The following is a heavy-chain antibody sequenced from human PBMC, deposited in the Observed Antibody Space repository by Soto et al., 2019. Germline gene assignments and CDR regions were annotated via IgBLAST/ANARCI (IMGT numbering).Heavy chain of an antibody. V-gene: IGHV3-30*18. CDR2: MPYDGSNK. D-gene: IGHD4-17*01. CDR1: GFTFSNYG. CDR3: AKGVVTTVTSYSGMDV. J-gene: IGHJ6*02. Sequence: QVQLVESGGGVVQPGRSLRLSCAASGFTFSNYGMHWVRQAPGKGLEWVAVMPYDGSNKYYADSVKGRFTISRDNSKNKLYLQMHSLRPEDTAVYYCAKGVVTTVTSYSGMDVWGQGTTVTVSS.